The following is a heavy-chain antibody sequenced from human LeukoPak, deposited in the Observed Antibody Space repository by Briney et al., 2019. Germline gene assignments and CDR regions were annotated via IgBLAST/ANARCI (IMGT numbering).Heavy chain of an antibody. CDR1: GFTFSSYG. D-gene: IGHD2-2*01. CDR3: AREESEYQLPHAGYGMDV. V-gene: IGHV3-33*01. Sequence: GRSLRLSCAASGFTFSSYGMHWVRQAPGKGLEWVAVTWYDGSNKYYADSVKGRFTISRDNSKNTLYLQMNSLRAEDTAVYYCAREESEYQLPHAGYGMDVWGQGTTVTVPS. J-gene: IGHJ6*02. CDR2: TWYDGSNK.